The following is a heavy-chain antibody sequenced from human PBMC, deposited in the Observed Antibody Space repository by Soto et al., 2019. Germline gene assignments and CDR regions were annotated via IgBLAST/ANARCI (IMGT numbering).Heavy chain of an antibody. CDR2: IYYSGST. Sequence: QVQLQESGPGLVKPSQTLSLTCTVSGGSISSGGYYWSWIRQHPGKGLEWIGYIYYSGSTYYNPSLKSRVTISVDTSKNQFSLKLSSVTAADTAVYYCARDRKGIAARPRAPYGMDVWGKGTTVTVSS. D-gene: IGHD6-6*01. V-gene: IGHV4-31*03. J-gene: IGHJ6*04. CDR3: ARDRKGIAARPRAPYGMDV. CDR1: GGSISSGGYY.